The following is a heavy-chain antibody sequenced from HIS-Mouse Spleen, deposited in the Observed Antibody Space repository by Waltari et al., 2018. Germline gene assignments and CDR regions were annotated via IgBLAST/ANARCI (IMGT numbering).Heavy chain of an antibody. CDR3: ARDRSVATTRYYFDY. D-gene: IGHD5-12*01. CDR1: GYTFTGYY. CDR2: INPNSGGT. V-gene: IGHV1-2*02. Sequence: QVQLVQSGAEVKKPGASVKVSCTASGYTFTGYYMHWVRPAPGQGLEWMGWINPNSGGTNYAQKFQGRVTMTRDTSISTAYMELSRLRSDDTAVYYCARDRSVATTRYYFDYWGQGTLVTVSS. J-gene: IGHJ4*02.